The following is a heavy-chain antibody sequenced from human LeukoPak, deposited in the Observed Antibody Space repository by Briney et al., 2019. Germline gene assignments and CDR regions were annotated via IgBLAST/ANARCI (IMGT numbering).Heavy chain of an antibody. CDR3: ARFALWDCSSTSYPDY. Sequence: GGSLRLSCAASGFTVSSNYMSWVRQAPGKGLEWVSVIYSGGSTYYADSVKGRFTISRDNSKNTLYLQMNSLRAEDTAVYYCARFALWDCSSTSYPDYWGQGTLVTVSS. CDR1: GFTVSSNY. CDR2: IYSGGST. V-gene: IGHV3-53*01. J-gene: IGHJ4*02. D-gene: IGHD2-2*01.